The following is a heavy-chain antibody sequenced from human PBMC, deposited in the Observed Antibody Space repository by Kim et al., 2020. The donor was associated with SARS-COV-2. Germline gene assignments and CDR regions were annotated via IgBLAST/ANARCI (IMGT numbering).Heavy chain of an antibody. Sequence: SETLSLTCTASGGSISTYYWSWIRQPPGKGLEWIGYIYFTGSTNYNASLKSRRTILVGTTNNQFSLKLTSVTAADEAAYYFSRRLVDHGDDYTPLHYWG. CDR1: GGSISTYY. J-gene: IGHJ4*01. D-gene: IGHD4-17*01. V-gene: IGHV4-59*08. CDR2: IYFTGST. CDR3: SRRLVDHGDDYTPLHY.